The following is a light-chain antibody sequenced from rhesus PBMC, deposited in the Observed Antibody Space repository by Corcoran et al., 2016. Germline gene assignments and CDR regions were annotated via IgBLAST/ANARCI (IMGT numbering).Light chain of an antibody. Sequence: QAALTQPPSVSGSPGQSVTISCTGTSIDIGTYNYVSWYQQYPGKAPQLIIYDVFKRPSGVSDRFSGSKSGNTASLTISGLQAEDEADYYCSSYAGSNTYIFGIGTGLTVL. V-gene: IGLV2-23*01. CDR1: SIDIGTYNY. CDR2: DVF. CDR3: SSYAGSNTYI. J-gene: IGLJ1*01.